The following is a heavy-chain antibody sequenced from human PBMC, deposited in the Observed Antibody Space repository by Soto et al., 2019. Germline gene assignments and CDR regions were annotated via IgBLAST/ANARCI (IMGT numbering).Heavy chain of an antibody. Sequence: QMPGKGLEWMGIIYPGDSDTRYSPSFQGQVTISADKSISTAYLQWSSLKASDTAMYYCARLHTYYYDSSGFDYWGQGTLVTVSS. CDR2: IYPGDSDT. CDR3: ARLHTYYYDSSGFDY. J-gene: IGHJ4*02. V-gene: IGHV5-51*01. D-gene: IGHD3-22*01.